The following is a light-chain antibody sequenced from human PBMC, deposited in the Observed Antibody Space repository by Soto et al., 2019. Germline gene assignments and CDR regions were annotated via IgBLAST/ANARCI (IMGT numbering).Light chain of an antibody. CDR3: AAWNDTLSGVV. CDR1: SSNIGSNY. J-gene: IGLJ2*01. CDR2: RNN. Sequence: QSVLTQPPSASGTPGQRVTISCSGSSSNIGSNYVYWYQQLPGTAPKLLIYRNNQRPSGVPDRFSGSKSGTSASLAISGLRSGNGADYSCAAWNDTLSGVVFGGGTQLTAL. V-gene: IGLV1-47*01.